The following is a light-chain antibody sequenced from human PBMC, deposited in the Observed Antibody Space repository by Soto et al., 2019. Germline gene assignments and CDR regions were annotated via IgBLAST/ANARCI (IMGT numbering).Light chain of an antibody. V-gene: IGLV2-8*01. CDR1: SSDVGGCNY. Sequence: QSALTQPPSASGSPGQSVTISCTGTSSDVGGCNYVSWYQQHPGKAPKLMIYEVSERPSGVPDRFSGSKSGNTASLTVSGLQAEDEADYYCSSYAGSNFWVFGGGTKLTVL. CDR2: EVS. J-gene: IGLJ3*02. CDR3: SSYAGSNFWV.